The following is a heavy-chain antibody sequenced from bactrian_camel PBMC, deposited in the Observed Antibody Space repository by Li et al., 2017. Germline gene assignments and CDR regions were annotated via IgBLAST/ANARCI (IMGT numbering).Heavy chain of an antibody. CDR1: GGTYSSYRSYC. D-gene: IGHD3*01. V-gene: IGHV3S1*01. CDR2: IDKNGGA. Sequence: HVQLVESGGGSVKAGESLKLSCVAFGGTYSSYRSYCMAWFRRAPEKEREGVAAIDKNGGASYADSVKGRFTISKDNANNTLYLQLNDLKTEDTAMYYCAKDQVTDKISLFDFWGQGTQVTVS. J-gene: IGHJ4*01. CDR3: AKDQVTDKISLFDF.